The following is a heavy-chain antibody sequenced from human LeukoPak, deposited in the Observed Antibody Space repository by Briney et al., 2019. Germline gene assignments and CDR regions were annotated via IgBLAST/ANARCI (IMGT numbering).Heavy chain of an antibody. CDR2: IYSGGST. V-gene: IGHV3-66*01. D-gene: IGHD6-19*01. CDR3: ARVVSVGYSSGWYGDY. CDR1: GFTFSSNY. Sequence: PGGSLRLSCAASGFTFSSNYMSWVRQAPGKGLEWVSVIYSGGSTYYADSVKGRFTISRDNSKNTLYLQMNSLRAEDTAVYYCARVVSVGYSSGWYGDYWGQGTLVTVSS. J-gene: IGHJ4*02.